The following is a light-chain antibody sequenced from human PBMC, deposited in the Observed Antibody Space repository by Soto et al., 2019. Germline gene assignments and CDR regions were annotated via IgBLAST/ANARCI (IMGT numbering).Light chain of an antibody. CDR2: GAS. J-gene: IGKJ1*01. CDR1: QSVSSN. CDR3: QQYNNWLGT. Sequence: EILMTQSPATLSVSPGERATLSCRSSQSVSSNLAWYQQKPGQAPRHLIYGASTRATGIPARFSGSGSGTEFTITISSLQSEDFAVYYCQQYNNWLGTFGQGTKAEIK. V-gene: IGKV3-15*01.